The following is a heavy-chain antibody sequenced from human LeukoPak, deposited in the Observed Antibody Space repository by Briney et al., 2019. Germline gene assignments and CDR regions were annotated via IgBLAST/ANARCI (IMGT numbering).Heavy chain of an antibody. J-gene: IGHJ4*02. V-gene: IGHV1-8*01. D-gene: IGHD2-2*01. CDR3: ARAMSSKRGNPALEI. CDR1: GYTFTSYD. Sequence: ASVKVSCKASGYTFTSYDINWVRQATGQGLEWMGWMNPNSGNTGYAQRFQGRVTMTRNTSISTAYMELSSLRSEDTAVYYCARAMSSKRGNPALEIWGQGTLVTVSS. CDR2: MNPNSGNT.